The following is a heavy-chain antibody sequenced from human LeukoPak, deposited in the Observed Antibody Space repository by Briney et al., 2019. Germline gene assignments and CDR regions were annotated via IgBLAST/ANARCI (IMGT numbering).Heavy chain of an antibody. J-gene: IGHJ4*01. CDR1: GGSITRANQY. Sequence: SETLSLTCTVSGGSITRANQYWDWVRQPPGKELEWIGSVDYSGNTYYNPSLKSRVTMSVDAPKGQFSLKLISVTAAVTAVYNCARRAPDDVGYYHYFDDWGRGTLVTVSS. V-gene: IGHV4-39*01. D-gene: IGHD3-3*01. CDR3: ARRAPDDVGYYHYFDD. CDR2: VDYSGNT.